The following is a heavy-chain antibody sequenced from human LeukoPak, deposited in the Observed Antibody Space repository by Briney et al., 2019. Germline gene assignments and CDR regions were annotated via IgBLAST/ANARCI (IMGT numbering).Heavy chain of an antibody. CDR2: ISSSGSTI. D-gene: IGHD4-23*01. Sequence: GGSLRLSCAASGFTFSDYYMSWIRQAPGKGLEWVSYISSSGSTIYYADSVKGRFTISRDNAENSLYLQMNSLRDEDTAVYYCARVAAGYSVNYFDYWGQGTLVTVSS. CDR3: ARVAAGYSVNYFDY. J-gene: IGHJ4*02. CDR1: GFTFSDYY. V-gene: IGHV3-11*04.